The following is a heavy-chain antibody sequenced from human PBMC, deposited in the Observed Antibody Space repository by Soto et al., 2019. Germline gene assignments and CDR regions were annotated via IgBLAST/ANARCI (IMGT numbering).Heavy chain of an antibody. CDR3: ATYCSGGSCPFDY. Sequence: GASVKVSCKASGGTFSSYTISWVRQAPGQRLEWMGRIIPILGIANYAQKFQGRVTITADKSTSTAYMELSSLRSEDTAVYYCATYCSGGSCPFDYWGQGTLVTVSS. CDR2: IIPILGIA. D-gene: IGHD2-15*01. J-gene: IGHJ4*02. V-gene: IGHV1-69*02. CDR1: GGTFSSYT.